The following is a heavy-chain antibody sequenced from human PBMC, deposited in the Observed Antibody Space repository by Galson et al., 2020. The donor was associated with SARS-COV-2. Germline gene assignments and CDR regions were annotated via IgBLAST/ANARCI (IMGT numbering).Heavy chain of an antibody. CDR1: GGSFTSSY. V-gene: IGHV4-59*01. D-gene: IGHD3-16*01. CDR2: IYYSGTT. CDR3: ARGGSRIISAGAHDY. J-gene: IGHJ4*02. Sequence: SETLSLTCTVSGGSFTSSYWNWIRQPPGKGLEWNGYIYYSGTTNYNPSLKSRVAMSVDTSKNRFSLKLNSVTAADTAVYYCARGGSRIISAGAHDYWGQGTMVTVSS.